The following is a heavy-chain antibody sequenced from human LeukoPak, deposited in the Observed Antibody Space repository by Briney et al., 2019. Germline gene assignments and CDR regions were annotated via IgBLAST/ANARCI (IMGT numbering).Heavy chain of an antibody. V-gene: IGHV4-59*01. Sequence: SETLSLTCTVSGGSISSYYWSWIRQPPGKGLEWIGYIYYSGSTNYNPSLKSRVTISVDTSKNQFSLKLSSVTAADTAVYYCAKDQASFDTWGQGTLVTVSS. CDR2: IYYSGST. J-gene: IGHJ5*02. D-gene: IGHD6-6*01. CDR1: GGSISSYY. CDR3: AKDQASFDT.